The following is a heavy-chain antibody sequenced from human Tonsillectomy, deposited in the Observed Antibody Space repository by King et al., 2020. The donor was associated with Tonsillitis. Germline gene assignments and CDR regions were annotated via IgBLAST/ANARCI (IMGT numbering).Heavy chain of an antibody. Sequence: QLQESGPGLVKPSETLSLTCTVSGGSISSNTYYWGWIRQPPGKGLEWIGSISYSGSTHYDPSLKSRVTISVDTSKNQFSLKLSSVTAADTAVYYCARPRIGWYLLFDYWGQGILVTVSS. J-gene: IGHJ4*02. CDR3: ARPRIGWYLLFDY. D-gene: IGHD6-19*01. V-gene: IGHV4-39*01. CDR1: GGSISSNTYY. CDR2: ISYSGST.